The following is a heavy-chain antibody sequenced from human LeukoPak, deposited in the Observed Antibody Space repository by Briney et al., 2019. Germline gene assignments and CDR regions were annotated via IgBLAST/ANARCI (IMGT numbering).Heavy chain of an antibody. CDR3: ARLPYSSSWYGYYYGMDV. D-gene: IGHD6-13*01. CDR2: IYYSGST. Sequence: SETLSLTCTVSGGSISSYYWSWIRQPPGKGLEWIGYIYYSGSTNYNPSLKSRVTTSVDTSKNQFSLKLSSVTAADTAVYYCARLPYSSSWYGYYYGMDVWGQGTTVTVSS. J-gene: IGHJ6*02. V-gene: IGHV4-59*08. CDR1: GGSISSYY.